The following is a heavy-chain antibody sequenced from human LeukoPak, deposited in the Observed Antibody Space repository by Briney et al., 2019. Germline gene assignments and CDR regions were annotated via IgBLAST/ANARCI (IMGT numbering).Heavy chain of an antibody. J-gene: IGHJ3*02. Sequence: SETLSLTCAVYGGSFSGYYWSWIRQPPGKGLEWIGEINHSGSTNYNPSLKSRVTISVDTSKNQFSLKLSSVTAADTAVYYCASGRGSSSWYRGAFDIWGQGTMVTVSS. CDR1: GGSFSGYY. CDR3: ASGRGSSSWYRGAFDI. V-gene: IGHV4-34*01. D-gene: IGHD6-13*01. CDR2: INHSGST.